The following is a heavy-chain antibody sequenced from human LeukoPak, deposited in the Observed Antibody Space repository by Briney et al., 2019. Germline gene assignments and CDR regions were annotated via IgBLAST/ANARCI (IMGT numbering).Heavy chain of an antibody. CDR1: GDILTELS. J-gene: IGHJ4*02. V-gene: IGHV1-24*01. Sequence: ASVKVSCKVSGDILTELSIHWVRQTPGKGFAGMGGFDPAAGTTLYAQTFQDRIIMTEDTSTGTTYVELGSLTSYDTAIYYCATLVVPAAKRGVWGQGTLVTVSS. D-gene: IGHD2-2*01. CDR3: ATLVVPAAKRGV. CDR2: FDPAAGTT.